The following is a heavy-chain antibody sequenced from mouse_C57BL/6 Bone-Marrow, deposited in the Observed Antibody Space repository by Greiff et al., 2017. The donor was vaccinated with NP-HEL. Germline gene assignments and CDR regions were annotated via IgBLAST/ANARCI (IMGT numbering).Heavy chain of an antibody. CDR2: IFPGSGST. D-gene: IGHD1-1*01. CDR1: GYTFTDYY. J-gene: IGHJ2*01. V-gene: IGHV1-75*01. Sequence: QVQLKESGPELVKPGASVKISCKASGYTFTDYYINWVKQRPGQGLEWIGWIFPGSGSTYYNEKFKGKATLTVDKSSSTAYMLLSSLTSEDSAVYFCARKSAYYYGRRDFDYWGQGTTLTVSS. CDR3: ARKSAYYYGRRDFDY.